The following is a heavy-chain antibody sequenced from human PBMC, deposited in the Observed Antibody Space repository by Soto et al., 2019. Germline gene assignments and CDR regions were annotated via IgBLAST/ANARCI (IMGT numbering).Heavy chain of an antibody. J-gene: IGHJ3*02. CDR3: ARGNSGAFEI. D-gene: IGHD6-19*01. Sequence: QVQLVQSGAEVKKPGASVKVSCKASGYTFTTYSMHWVRQAPGQRLEWMGWMNPLNGDTKYSQRFQGRLTIIRDTSASTAYMELSSLRSEDTAISYCARGNSGAFEIWGQGTMVTVSS. V-gene: IGHV1-3*01. CDR1: GYTFTTYS. CDR2: MNPLNGDT.